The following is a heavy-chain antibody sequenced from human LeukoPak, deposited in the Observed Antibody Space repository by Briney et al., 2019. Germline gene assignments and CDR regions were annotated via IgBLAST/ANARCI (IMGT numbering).Heavy chain of an antibody. CDR3: AKDQFGRGSYSLNC. V-gene: IGHV3-30*18. J-gene: IGHJ4*02. Sequence: GRSLRLSCAASGFTFSSYGMHWVRQAPGKGLKWVAVISYDGSNKYYADSVKGRFTISRDNSKNTLYLQMNSLRAEDTAVYYCAKDQFGRGSYSLNCWGQGTLVTVSS. D-gene: IGHD1-26*01. CDR1: GFTFSSYG. CDR2: ISYDGSNK.